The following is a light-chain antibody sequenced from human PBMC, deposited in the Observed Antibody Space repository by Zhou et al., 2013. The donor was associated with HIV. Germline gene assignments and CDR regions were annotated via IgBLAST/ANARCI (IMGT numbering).Light chain of an antibody. CDR3: QHSGTPRYT. Sequence: EIMMTQSPATLSVSPGERATLSCRASQSIGNNLAWYQQRPGQAPRLLIYRASDRATGIPDRFSGSGSGTDFSLTITRLEPEDSATYFCQHSGTPRYTFGQGTKLEIK. CDR1: QSIGNN. CDR2: RAS. J-gene: IGKJ2*01. V-gene: IGKV3D-15*01.